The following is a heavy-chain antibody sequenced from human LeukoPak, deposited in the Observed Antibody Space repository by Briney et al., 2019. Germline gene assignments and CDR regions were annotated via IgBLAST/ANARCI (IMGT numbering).Heavy chain of an antibody. Sequence: SQTLSLTCTVSGGSISSGSHYWSWIRQPAGKGLEWIGRIYTSGSTHYNPSLKSRVTISVATSKNQFTLTLSTVTAAATAVYYCAREFGYAVTSLDYWGQGTLVTVSS. CDR2: IYTSGST. J-gene: IGHJ4*02. D-gene: IGHD4-17*01. CDR3: AREFGYAVTSLDY. CDR1: GGSISSGSHY. V-gene: IGHV4-61*02.